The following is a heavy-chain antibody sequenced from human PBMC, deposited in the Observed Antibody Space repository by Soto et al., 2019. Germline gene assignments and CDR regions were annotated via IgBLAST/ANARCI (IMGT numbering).Heavy chain of an antibody. CDR1: GGTFSSYA. CDR3: ASSVAKYYSYGMAV. Sequence: QVQLVQSGAEVKKPGSSVKVSCKASGGTFSSYAISWVRQAPGQGLEWMGGIIPIFGTATYAQKFQGRVTMPAAESTSTAYMELRRLRSEDTAVYYCASSVAKYYSYGMAVWGQGTTVTVSS. J-gene: IGHJ6*02. D-gene: IGHD5-12*01. V-gene: IGHV1-69*12. CDR2: IIPIFGTA.